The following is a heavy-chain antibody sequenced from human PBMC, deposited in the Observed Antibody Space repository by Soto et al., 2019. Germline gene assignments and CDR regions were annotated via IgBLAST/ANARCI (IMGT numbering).Heavy chain of an antibody. CDR1: GFTFSTYA. Sequence: PWGSLRLSCSASGFTFSTYAMGWFRQAPGKGLEWVSAISGGGGSTYYADSVKGQFTISRDNSKNTLYLQMNSLRAEDTAVYYCAKESASNSGYFQHWGPGTLVTVSS. D-gene: IGHD1-1*01. CDR3: AKESASNSGYFQH. CDR2: ISGGGGST. V-gene: IGHV3-23*01. J-gene: IGHJ1*01.